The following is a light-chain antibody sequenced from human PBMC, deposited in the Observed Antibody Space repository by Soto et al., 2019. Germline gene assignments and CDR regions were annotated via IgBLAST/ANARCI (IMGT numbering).Light chain of an antibody. V-gene: IGKV3-20*01. Sequence: EVVLTQSPGTLSLSRGERATLSCRASERIYSAYLGWYQQKPGQAPRLLIYGTSSRATGIPYRFSGSGSGTDFTLTISRLEPEDFAVYYCQQYGNSPITFGQGTRLEIK. CDR2: GTS. J-gene: IGKJ5*01. CDR3: QQYGNSPIT. CDR1: ERIYSAY.